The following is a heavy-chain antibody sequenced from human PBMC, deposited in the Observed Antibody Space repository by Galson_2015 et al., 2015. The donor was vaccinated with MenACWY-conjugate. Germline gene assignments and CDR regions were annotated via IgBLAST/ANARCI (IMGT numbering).Heavy chain of an antibody. CDR1: GFTFRNYW. V-gene: IGHV3-7*03. CDR2: IKKDGSEK. J-gene: IGHJ6*02. CDR3: ARGHYGMDV. Sequence: SLRLSCAVSGFTFRNYWMTWVRQAPGKGLEWVASIKKDGSEKYYVDFVKGRFTISRDNTKNSMYLEMNSLRAEDTAVYYCARGHYGMDVWGQGTTVTASS.